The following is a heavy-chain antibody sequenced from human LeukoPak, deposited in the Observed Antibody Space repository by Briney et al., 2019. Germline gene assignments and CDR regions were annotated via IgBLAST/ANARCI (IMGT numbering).Heavy chain of an antibody. V-gene: IGHV3-7*01. D-gene: IGHD6-13*01. Sequence: GGSLRLSCAASGFTFSNYWMNWVRQAPGKGLEWVANIKQDGSETYYVDSVKGRFTISRDNAKNSLYLQMNSLRAEDTAVYYCARTAAGLDYWGQGTLVTVSS. J-gene: IGHJ4*02. CDR1: GFTFSNYW. CDR3: ARTAAGLDY. CDR2: IKQDGSET.